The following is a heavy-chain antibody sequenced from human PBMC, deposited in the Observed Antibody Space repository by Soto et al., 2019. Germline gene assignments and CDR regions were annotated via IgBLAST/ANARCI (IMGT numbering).Heavy chain of an antibody. V-gene: IGHV3-30-3*01. Sequence: QVHLVESGGGVVQPGGSLRLSCAASGFNFRGFTMHWVRQAPDKGLEWLSVISYAGDYKNYADSVRGRISISRDNSKNTLFLQMNSLRPDDTAVYFCAREPWGYSGSAKHFDHWGQGSLVIVSS. CDR2: ISYAGDYK. CDR3: AREPWGYSGSAKHFDH. D-gene: IGHD6-25*01. CDR1: GFNFRGFT. J-gene: IGHJ4*02.